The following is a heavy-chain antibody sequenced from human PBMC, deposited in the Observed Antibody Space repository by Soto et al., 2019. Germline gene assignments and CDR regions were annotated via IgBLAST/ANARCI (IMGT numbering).Heavy chain of an antibody. Sequence: ASVKVSCKASGYTFTSYGISWVRQAPGQGLEWMGWISAYNGNTNSAQKLQGRVTMTTDTSTSTAYMELSSLRSEDTAVYYCARDLRYSSSSGWFDPWGQGTLVTVSS. V-gene: IGHV1-18*01. J-gene: IGHJ5*02. CDR1: GYTFTSYG. CDR3: ARDLRYSSSSGWFDP. CDR2: ISAYNGNT. D-gene: IGHD6-6*01.